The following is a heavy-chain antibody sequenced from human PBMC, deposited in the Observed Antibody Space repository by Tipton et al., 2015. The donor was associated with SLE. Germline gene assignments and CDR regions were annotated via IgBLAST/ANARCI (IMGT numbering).Heavy chain of an antibody. J-gene: IGHJ4*02. CDR2: INPHSGDT. CDR3: ARLSSGGMNWYRVFDY. CDR1: GYTFTEHY. D-gene: IGHD1/OR15-1a*01. Sequence: QLVQSGAEVRKPGASVKVSCQASGYTFTEHYFHWVRQAPGQGFEWMGWINPHSGDTNYAQKFQGRVTLTWDTSISTVYMELNSLRSDDTAVYYCARLSSGGMNWYRVFDYWGQGTLVTVSS. V-gene: IGHV1-2*02.